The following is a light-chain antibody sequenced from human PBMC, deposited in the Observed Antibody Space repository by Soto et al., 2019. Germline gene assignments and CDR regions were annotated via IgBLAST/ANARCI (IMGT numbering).Light chain of an antibody. CDR1: QSVNSN. CDR2: SAS. J-gene: IGKJ5*01. CDR3: QQRSNWPPIT. Sequence: EIVMTQSPATLSVSPGERATLSCRASQSVNSNLAWYQQKPGQAPRLLIYSASTRATGIPARFSGSGSGTDFTLTISSLEPEDFAVYYCQQRSNWPPITFGQGTRLEI. V-gene: IGKV3-15*01.